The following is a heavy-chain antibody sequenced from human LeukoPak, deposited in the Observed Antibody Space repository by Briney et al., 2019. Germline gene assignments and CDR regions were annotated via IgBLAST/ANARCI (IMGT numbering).Heavy chain of an antibody. Sequence: PGGSLRLSCAASGFTFSSYGMHWVRQAPGKGLEWVAVISYDGSNKYYADSVKGRFTISRDNSKNTLYLQMNSLRAEDTAVYYCAKPKPTYSSSWNNDAFDIWGQGTMVTVSS. CDR1: GFTFSSYG. CDR3: AKPKPTYSSSWNNDAFDI. J-gene: IGHJ3*02. CDR2: ISYDGSNK. D-gene: IGHD6-13*01. V-gene: IGHV3-30*18.